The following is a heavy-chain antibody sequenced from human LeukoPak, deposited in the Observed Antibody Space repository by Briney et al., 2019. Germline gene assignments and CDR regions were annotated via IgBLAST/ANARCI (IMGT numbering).Heavy chain of an antibody. J-gene: IGHJ4*02. CDR3: ARTYYYDSSGYSLDY. Sequence: ASVKVSCKASGYTFTGYYMHWVRQAPGQGREWMGWINPNSGGTNYAQKLQGRVTMTRDTSISTAYMELSRLRSDDTAVYYCARTYYYDSSGYSLDYWGQGTLVTVSS. CDR2: INPNSGGT. CDR1: GYTFTGYY. V-gene: IGHV1-2*02. D-gene: IGHD3-22*01.